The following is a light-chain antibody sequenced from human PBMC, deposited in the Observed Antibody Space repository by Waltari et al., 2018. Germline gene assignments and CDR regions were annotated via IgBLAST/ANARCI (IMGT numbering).Light chain of an antibody. V-gene: IGKV4-1*01. Sequence: DIVMTQSPDSLAVSLGERATINCKSSQSLLYRSNNKNYLAWYHQKPGQPPRLLIYWASTRESGVPDRFSGSESGTDFTLTISSLQAEDVAVYYCQQYSSIPITFGGGTKVEI. CDR1: QSLLYRSNNKNY. CDR2: WAS. CDR3: QQYSSIPIT. J-gene: IGKJ4*01.